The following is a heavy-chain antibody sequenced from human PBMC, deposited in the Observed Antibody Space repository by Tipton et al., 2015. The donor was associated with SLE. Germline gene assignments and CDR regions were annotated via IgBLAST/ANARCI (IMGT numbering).Heavy chain of an antibody. J-gene: IGHJ4*02. Sequence: SLRLSCAASGFVFSNYAMHWVRQAPGKGLEWVAFMRYGGINKFYADSVRGRFTISREISENTIYLQMNSLRPDDTAVFYCAKEGGDYWGQGALVTVSS. CDR3: AKEGGDY. CDR2: MRYGGINK. V-gene: IGHV3-30*02. CDR1: GFVFSNYA.